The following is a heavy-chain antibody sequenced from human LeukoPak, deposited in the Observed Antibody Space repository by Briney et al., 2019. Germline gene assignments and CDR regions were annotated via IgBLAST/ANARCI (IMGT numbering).Heavy chain of an antibody. V-gene: IGHV3-74*01. CDR1: GFTFSSYW. J-gene: IGHJ4*02. CDR2: INPGGSSI. D-gene: IGHD1-14*01. Sequence: PGGSLRLSCAAPGFTFSSYWMHWVLQVPGKGLVWVARINPGGSSITYADSVKGRFTISRDNAKNTLYLQMDSLRAEDTGVYYCARSNQADDYWGQGTLVTVSS. CDR3: ARSNQADDY.